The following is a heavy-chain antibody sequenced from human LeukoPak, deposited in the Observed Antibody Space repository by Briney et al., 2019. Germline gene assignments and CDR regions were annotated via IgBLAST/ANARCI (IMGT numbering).Heavy chain of an antibody. V-gene: IGHV4-34*01. CDR1: GGSFSGYY. J-gene: IGHJ6*03. CDR3: ARSVNCSSTSCYVGMDV. CDR2: INHSGST. Sequence: SETLSLTCAVYGGSFSGYYWSWIRQPPGKGLEWIGEINHSGSTNYNPSLKSRVTISVDTSKNQFSLKLSSVTAADKAVYYCARSVNCSSTSCYVGMDVWGKGTTVTVSS. D-gene: IGHD2-2*01.